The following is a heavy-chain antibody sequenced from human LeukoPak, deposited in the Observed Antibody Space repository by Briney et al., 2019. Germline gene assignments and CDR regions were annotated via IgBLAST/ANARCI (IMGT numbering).Heavy chain of an antibody. CDR2: IGTAGDT. CDR1: GFTFSSYD. D-gene: IGHD3-3*01. Sequence: TGGSLRLSCAASGFTFSSYDMPWVRQATGKGLEWVSAIGTAGDTYYPGSVKGRFTISRENAKNSLYLQMNSLRAGDTAVYYCAVGLTMDYAFDIWGRGTMVTVSS. J-gene: IGHJ3*02. CDR3: AVGLTMDYAFDI. V-gene: IGHV3-13*01.